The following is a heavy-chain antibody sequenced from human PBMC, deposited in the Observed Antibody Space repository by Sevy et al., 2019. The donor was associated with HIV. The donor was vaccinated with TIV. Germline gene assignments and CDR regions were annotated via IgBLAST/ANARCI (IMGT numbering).Heavy chain of an antibody. D-gene: IGHD3-10*01. V-gene: IGHV3-23*01. Sequence: GGSLRLSCAASGFTFSSFAISWVRQAPGKGLEWVSDISGSGGGKKYADSVKGRFTVSRDNAQNTVFLQMNILRGEDTGLYYCAKEFYRGSYLEDWGQGTLVTVSS. CDR2: ISGSGGGK. CDR1: GFTFSSFA. J-gene: IGHJ4*02. CDR3: AKEFYRGSYLED.